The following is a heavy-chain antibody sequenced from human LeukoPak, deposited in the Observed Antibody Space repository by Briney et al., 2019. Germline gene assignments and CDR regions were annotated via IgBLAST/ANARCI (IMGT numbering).Heavy chain of an antibody. D-gene: IGHD3-10*01. CDR1: GGSISSSSYY. Sequence: PSETLSLTCTVSGGSISSSSYYWSWIRQPPGKGLEWIGEINHSGSTNYNPSLKSRVTISVDTSKNQFSLKLSSVTAADTAVYYCARESYGSGSYYKYYYYYYMDVWGKGTTVTIS. CDR3: ARESYGSGSYYKYYYYYYMDV. CDR2: INHSGST. J-gene: IGHJ6*03. V-gene: IGHV4-39*07.